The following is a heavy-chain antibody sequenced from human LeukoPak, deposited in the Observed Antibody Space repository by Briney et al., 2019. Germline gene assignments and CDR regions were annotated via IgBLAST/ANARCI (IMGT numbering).Heavy chain of an antibody. CDR1: GGSISSSSYY. Sequence: PSETLSLTCTVSGGSISSSSYYWGWIRQPPGKGLEWIGSIYYSGSTYYNPSLKSRVTVSVDTSKNQFSLKLSSVTAADTAVYYCARRPRLREYSGYDCRYWEDYWGQGTLVTVSS. V-gene: IGHV4-39*01. J-gene: IGHJ4*02. CDR3: ARRPRLREYSGYDCRYWEDY. D-gene: IGHD5-12*01. CDR2: IYYSGST.